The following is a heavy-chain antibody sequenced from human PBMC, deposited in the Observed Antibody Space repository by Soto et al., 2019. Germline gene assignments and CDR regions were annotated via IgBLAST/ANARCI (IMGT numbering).Heavy chain of an antibody. V-gene: IGHV3-30*18. J-gene: IGHJ6*03. Sequence: QVQLVESGGGVVQPGRSLRLSCAASGFTFSSYGMHWVRQAPGKGLEWVAVISYDGSNKYYADSVKGRFTISRDNSKNTLYLQMNSLRAEDTAVYYCAKDPEHSSSSEYYYYYYYMDVWGKGTTVTVSS. D-gene: IGHD6-6*01. CDR2: ISYDGSNK. CDR3: AKDPEHSSSSEYYYYYYYMDV. CDR1: GFTFSSYG.